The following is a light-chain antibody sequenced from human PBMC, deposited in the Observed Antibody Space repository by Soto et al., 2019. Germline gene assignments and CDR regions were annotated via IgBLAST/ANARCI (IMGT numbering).Light chain of an antibody. V-gene: IGLV2-14*01. J-gene: IGLJ1*01. Sequence: QSALTQPASVSGSPGQSITISCTGTSGDIGSYNRVSWYQQHPGKAPKLIIYEVTDRPSGVSNRFSGSKSGNTASLTISGIQAEYEAEYYCSSYTNIKTRACVLGTGTKLTVL. CDR2: EVT. CDR1: SGDIGSYNR. CDR3: SSYTNIKTRACV.